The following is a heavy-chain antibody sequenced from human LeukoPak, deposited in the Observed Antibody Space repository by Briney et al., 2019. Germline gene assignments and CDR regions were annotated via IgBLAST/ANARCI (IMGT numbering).Heavy chain of an antibody. CDR1: GGSINNGDYC. CDR2: IYYSGST. V-gene: IGHV4-30-4*08. CDR3: ARANLHDAFDI. Sequence: SQTLSLTCTVSGGSINNGDYCWTWIRQPPGKGLEWLGYIYYSGSTYYNPSLKSRVTMSVDTSKNQFSLKLSSVTAADTAVYYCARANLHDAFDIWGQGTMVTVSS. J-gene: IGHJ3*02.